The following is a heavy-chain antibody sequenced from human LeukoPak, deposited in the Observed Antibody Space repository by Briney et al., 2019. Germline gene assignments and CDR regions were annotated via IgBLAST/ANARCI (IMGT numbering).Heavy chain of an antibody. CDR3: AGRGYSGYDYDY. D-gene: IGHD5-12*01. CDR2: IYYSGST. V-gene: IGHV4-30-4*07. J-gene: IGHJ4*02. CDR1: GGSISSGGYS. Sequence: SETLSLTCAVSGGSISSGGYSWSWIRQPPGKGLEWIGYIYYSGSTYYNPSLKSRVTISVDTSKNQFSLKLSSVTAADTAVYYCAGRGYSGYDYDYWGQGTLVTVSS.